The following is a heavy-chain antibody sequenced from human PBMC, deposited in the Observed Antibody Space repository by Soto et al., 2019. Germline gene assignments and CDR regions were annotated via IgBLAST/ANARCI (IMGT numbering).Heavy chain of an antibody. CDR3: AHIAYAWVLGGFDY. CDR1: GFSLSTTVVG. D-gene: IGHD3-16*01. J-gene: IGHJ4*02. Sequence: QITLKESGPTLVKPTQTLTLTCTFSGFSLSTTVVGVGWIRQPPGRALEWLALIYWDDDKRYSPSLKSRLTITKDTSNNQGVLTMTNMDPVDTATYYCAHIAYAWVLGGFDYWGQGTLVTVSS. V-gene: IGHV2-5*02. CDR2: IYWDDDK.